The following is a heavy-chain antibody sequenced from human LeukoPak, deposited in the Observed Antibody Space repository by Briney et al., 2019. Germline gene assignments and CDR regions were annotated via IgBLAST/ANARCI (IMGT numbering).Heavy chain of an antibody. D-gene: IGHD3-22*01. V-gene: IGHV4-30-2*01. CDR1: GGPISSGGYY. J-gene: IGHJ4*02. Sequence: SETLFLTCTVSGGPISSGGYYWSWIRQPPGKGLEWIGYIYHSGSTYYNPSLKSRVTISVDRSKNQFSLKLSSVTAADTAVYYCASWYYYDSSGYNWGQGTLVTVSS. CDR3: ASWYYYDSSGYN. CDR2: IYHSGST.